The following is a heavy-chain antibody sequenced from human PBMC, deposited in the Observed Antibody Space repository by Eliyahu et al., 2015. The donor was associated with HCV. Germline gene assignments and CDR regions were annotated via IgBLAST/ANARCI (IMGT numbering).Heavy chain of an antibody. CDR2: IHYSGST. CDR1: GGXITTXY. CDR3: ASGGGGIAVAGTGGWFDP. V-gene: IGHV4-59*01. J-gene: IGHJ5*02. D-gene: IGHD6-19*01. Sequence: QVQLQESGPGLVKPSEXLSLTCTVXGGXITTXYWSWIRQPPGKGLEWIGXIHYSGSTNYNPSLKXRVTISVDTSKNQFSLNLTSVTAADTAVYYCASGGGGIAVAGTGGWFDPWGQGTLVTVSS.